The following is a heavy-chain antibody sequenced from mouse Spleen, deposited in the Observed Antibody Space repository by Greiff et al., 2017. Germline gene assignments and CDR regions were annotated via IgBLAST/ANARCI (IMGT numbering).Heavy chain of an antibody. Sequence: QVQLQQSGAELVRPGASVTLSCKASGYTFTDYEMHWVKQTPVHGLEWIGAIDPETGGTAYNQKFKGKAILTADKSSSTAYMELRSLTSEDSAVYYCTRLDDGPTAWFAYWGQGTLVTVSA. CDR2: IDPETGGT. CDR3: TRLDDGPTAWFAY. CDR1: GYTFTDYE. J-gene: IGHJ3*01. V-gene: IGHV1-15*01. D-gene: IGHD2-3*01.